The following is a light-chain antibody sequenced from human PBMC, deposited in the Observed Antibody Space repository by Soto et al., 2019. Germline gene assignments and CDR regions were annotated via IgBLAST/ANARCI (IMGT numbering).Light chain of an antibody. CDR3: QQYGSSPGT. CDR1: QSVSSSY. Sequence: EIVLTQSPGTLSLSPGERATLSCRASQSVSSSYSAWYQQKPGQAPRLLIYGASSRATGIPDRFSGSGSGKDFTLTISRLEPEDFSVYYCQQYGSSPGTFGQGTKVEIK. CDR2: GAS. J-gene: IGKJ1*01. V-gene: IGKV3-20*01.